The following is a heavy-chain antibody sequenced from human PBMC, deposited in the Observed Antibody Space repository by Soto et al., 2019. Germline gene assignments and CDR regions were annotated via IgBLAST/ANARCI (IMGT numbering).Heavy chain of an antibody. CDR1: GGSISSGGYY. J-gene: IGHJ6*02. CDR3: ARGGLGYCSGGSCYSAELSRYYYGMDV. V-gene: IGHV4-31*03. D-gene: IGHD2-15*01. CDR2: IYYSGST. Sequence: QVQLQESGPGLVKPSQTLSLTCTVSGGSISSGGYYWSWIRQHPGKGLEWIGYIYYSGSTYYNPYRKRRVTISVDTSKNQFSLKLSSVTAADTAVYYCARGGLGYCSGGSCYSAELSRYYYGMDVWGQGTTVTVSS.